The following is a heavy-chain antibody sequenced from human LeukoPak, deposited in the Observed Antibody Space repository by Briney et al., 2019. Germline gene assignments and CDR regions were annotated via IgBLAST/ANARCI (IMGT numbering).Heavy chain of an antibody. CDR1: GGSISSSSYY. V-gene: IGHV4-39*07. D-gene: IGHD6-6*01. CDR3: ARDLKYSSSSGGLPDWFDP. Sequence: SETLSLPCTVSGGSISSSSYYYGWIRQPPGKGLGWIESIYYSGSTYYNPSLKSRVTISVDTSKNQFSLKLSSVTAADTAVYYCARDLKYSSSSGGLPDWFDPWGQGTLVTVSS. J-gene: IGHJ5*02. CDR2: IYYSGST.